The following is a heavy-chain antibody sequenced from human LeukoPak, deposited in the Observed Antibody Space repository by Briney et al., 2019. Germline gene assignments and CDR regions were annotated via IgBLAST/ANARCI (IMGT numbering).Heavy chain of an antibody. CDR2: ISSSSSYI. CDR3: ASGGDIVARDFDP. V-gene: IGHV3-21*01. D-gene: IGHD5-12*01. Sequence: PGGSLRLSCAASGFTFSSYSMNWVRQAPGQGLEWVSSISSSSSYIYYADSVKGRFTISRDNAKNSLYLEMNSLRAEDTAVYYCASGGDIVARDFDPWGQGTLVTVSS. CDR1: GFTFSSYS. J-gene: IGHJ5*02.